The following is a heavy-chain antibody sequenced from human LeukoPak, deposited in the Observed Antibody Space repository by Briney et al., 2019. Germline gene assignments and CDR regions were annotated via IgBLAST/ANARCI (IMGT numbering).Heavy chain of an antibody. CDR2: INHSGST. CDR3: ARGRRRVLRIRNVVHDY. V-gene: IGHV4-34*01. Sequence: SETLSLTCAVYGGSFSGYYWSWIRQPPGKGLEWIGEINHSGSTNYNPSLKSRVTISVDTSKNQFSLKLSSVTAADTAVYYCARGRRRVLRIRNVVHDYWGQGTLVTVSS. CDR1: GGSFSGYY. D-gene: IGHD4/OR15-4a*01. J-gene: IGHJ4*02.